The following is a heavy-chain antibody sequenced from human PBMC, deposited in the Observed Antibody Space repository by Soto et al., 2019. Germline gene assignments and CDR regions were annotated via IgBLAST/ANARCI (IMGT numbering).Heavy chain of an antibody. V-gene: IGHV4-59*12. CDR3: ARRGRLGYCSSTSCYGDYYYYGMDV. CDR1: GVSISSYY. D-gene: IGHD2-2*01. Sequence: PSETLSLTCTVSGVSISSYYWNWIRQPPEKGLEWIGYIYYSGSTKYNPSLKSRTTISLDTSKNQFSLKLSSVTAADTAVYYCARRGRLGYCSSTSCYGDYYYYGMDVWGQGTTVTVSS. J-gene: IGHJ6*02. CDR2: IYYSGST.